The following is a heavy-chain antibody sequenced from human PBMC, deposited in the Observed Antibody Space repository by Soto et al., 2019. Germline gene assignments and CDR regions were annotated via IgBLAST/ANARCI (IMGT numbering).Heavy chain of an antibody. V-gene: IGHV4-4*02. CDR1: GDSITSNYC. CDR2: IYYSGGT. J-gene: IGHJ4*02. D-gene: IGHD6-19*01. Sequence: QVQLQESGPGLVRPSGTLSLTCAVSGDSITSNYCWTWFRQPPGKGLEWIAEIYYSGGTSYNPSLKSRVTISMDKSKNQFSLNLTSVTAADTAMYYCARDTGWGLGYWGQGTLVTVSS. CDR3: ARDTGWGLGY.